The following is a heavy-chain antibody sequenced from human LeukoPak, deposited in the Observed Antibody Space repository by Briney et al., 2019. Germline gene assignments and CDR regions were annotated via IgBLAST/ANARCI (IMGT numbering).Heavy chain of an antibody. CDR2: IRNEANSYSS. CDR3: TSPSTMVRGVIIDY. J-gene: IGHJ4*02. Sequence: GGSLRLSCAASGFTFSGSAMHWVRQASGKGLEWVGRIRNEANSYSSAYAASVKGRFTISRDDSKNTAYLQMNSLKTEDTAVYYCTSPSTMVRGVIIDYWGQGTLVTVSS. D-gene: IGHD3-10*01. CDR1: GFTFSGSA. V-gene: IGHV3-73*01.